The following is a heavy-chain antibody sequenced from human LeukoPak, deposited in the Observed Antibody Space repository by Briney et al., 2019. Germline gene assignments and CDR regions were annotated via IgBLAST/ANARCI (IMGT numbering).Heavy chain of an antibody. V-gene: IGHV3-30*02. CDR1: GFSFSTYG. J-gene: IGHJ4*02. D-gene: IGHD1-14*01. CDR3: AKDGREVGTTPRHFDY. CDR2: IRYDGSDK. Sequence: PGGSLRLSCAASGFSFSTYGMHWVRQAPGKGLEWVAFIRYDGSDKYYADSVKGRFTISRDNSKSTLYLQMHRLKTEDTAVYYCAKDGREVGTTPRHFDYWGQGTLVTVSS.